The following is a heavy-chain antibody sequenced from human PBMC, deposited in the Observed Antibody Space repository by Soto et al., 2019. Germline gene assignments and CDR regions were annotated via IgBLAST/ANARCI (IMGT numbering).Heavy chain of an antibody. D-gene: IGHD6-19*01. CDR1: GGTFSSYT. J-gene: IGHJ5*02. CDR3: ARARSSGPDNWFDP. Sequence: SVKVSCKASGGTFSSYTISWVRQAPGQGLEWMGRIIPILGIANYAQKFQGRVTITADKSTSTAYMELSSLRSEDTAVYYCARARSSGPDNWFDPWGQGTLVTVSS. V-gene: IGHV1-69*02. CDR2: IIPILGIA.